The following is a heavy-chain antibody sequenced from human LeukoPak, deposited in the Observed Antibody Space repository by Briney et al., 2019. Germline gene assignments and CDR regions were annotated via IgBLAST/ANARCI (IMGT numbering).Heavy chain of an antibody. CDR3: ATNRLTTIFGVADAFDI. D-gene: IGHD3-3*01. Sequence: SVKVSCKASGGTFSSYAISWVRQAPGQGLEWMGGIIPIFGTANYAQKFQGRVTMTEDTSTDTAYMELSSLRSEDTAVYYCATNRLTTIFGVADAFDIWGQGTMVTVSS. CDR1: GGTFSSYA. CDR2: IIPIFGTA. J-gene: IGHJ3*02. V-gene: IGHV1-69*06.